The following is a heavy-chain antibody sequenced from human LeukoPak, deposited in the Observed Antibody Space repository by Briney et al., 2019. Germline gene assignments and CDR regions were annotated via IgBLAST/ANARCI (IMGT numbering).Heavy chain of an antibody. J-gene: IGHJ4*02. CDR1: GFTFSNYA. CDR3: ARDPPYDFWSGYFDY. V-gene: IGHV3-33*01. D-gene: IGHD3-3*01. Sequence: PGGSLRLSCAASGFTFSNYAMPWVRQAPGKGLEWVAVIWYDGSNKYYADSVKGRFTISRDNSNNTLYLQMNSLRVEDTAVYYCARDPPYDFWSGYFDYWGQGTLVTVSS. CDR2: IWYDGSNK.